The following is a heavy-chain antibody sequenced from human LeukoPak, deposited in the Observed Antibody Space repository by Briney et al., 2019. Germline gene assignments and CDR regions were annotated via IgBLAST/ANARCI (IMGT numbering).Heavy chain of an antibody. D-gene: IGHD3-16*02. CDR2: ISGSGGST. CDR3: AKPIMITFGGVIGHDAFDI. J-gene: IGHJ3*02. V-gene: IGHV3-23*01. Sequence: GGSLRLSCAVSGFTFSSYAMNWVRQAPGKGLEWVSVISGSGGSTYHADSVKGRFTISRDNSKNTLYLQMNSLRAEDTAVYYCAKPIMITFGGVIGHDAFDIWGQGTMVTVSS. CDR1: GFTFSSYA.